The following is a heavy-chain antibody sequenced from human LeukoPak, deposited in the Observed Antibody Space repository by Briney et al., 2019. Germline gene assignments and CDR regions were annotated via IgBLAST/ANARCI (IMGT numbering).Heavy chain of an antibody. CDR2: ISYDGSNK. J-gene: IGHJ4*02. V-gene: IGHV3-30-3*01. Sequence: GGSLRLSCAASGFTFSSYAMHWVRQAPGKGLEWVAVISYDGSNKYYADSVKGRFTISRDNAKNSLYLQMNSLRAEDTAVYYCASNYGGNANWGQGTLVTVSS. D-gene: IGHD4-23*01. CDR3: ASNYGGNAN. CDR1: GFTFSSYA.